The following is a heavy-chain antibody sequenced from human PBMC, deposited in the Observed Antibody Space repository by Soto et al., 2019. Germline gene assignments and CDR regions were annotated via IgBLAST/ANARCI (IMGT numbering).Heavy chain of an antibody. J-gene: IGHJ3*02. CDR2: IKQDGSEK. V-gene: IGHV3-7*01. D-gene: IGHD3-3*01. CDR3: ARDRGDGLRFTPSTWGAFDI. CDR1: GFTFSSYW. Sequence: GGSLRLSCAASGFTFSSYWMSWVRQAPGKGLEWVANIKQDGSEKYYVDSVKGRFTISRDNAKNSLYLQMNSLRAEDTAVYYCARDRGDGLRFTPSTWGAFDIWGQGTMVTVSS.